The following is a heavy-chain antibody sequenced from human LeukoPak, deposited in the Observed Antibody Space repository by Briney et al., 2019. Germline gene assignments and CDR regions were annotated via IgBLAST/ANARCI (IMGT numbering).Heavy chain of an antibody. CDR3: ARLSSLASDSRLDY. Sequence: GGSLRLSCAASGFTFSSYVMHWVRQAPGKGLEWVAIISYDGSNEYYADSVKGRFTISRDNAKNSLYLQMNSLRAEDTAVYYCARLSSLASDSRLDYWGQGTLVTVSS. D-gene: IGHD3-22*01. V-gene: IGHV3-30*04. CDR1: GFTFSSYV. CDR2: ISYDGSNE. J-gene: IGHJ4*02.